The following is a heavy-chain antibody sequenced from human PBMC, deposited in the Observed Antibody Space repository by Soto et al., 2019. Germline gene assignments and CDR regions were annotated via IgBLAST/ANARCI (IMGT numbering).Heavy chain of an antibody. CDR3: AKDWREGLPGDAFDI. CDR1: GYTFTSYG. CDR2: ISAYNGNT. D-gene: IGHD3-3*01. J-gene: IGHJ3*02. V-gene: IGHV1-18*01. Sequence: ASVKVSCKASGYTFTSYGISWVRQAPGQGLEWMGWISAYNGNTNYAQKLQGRVTMTTDTSTSTAYMELRSLTTEDTAVYYCAKDWREGLPGDAFDIWGQGTMVTVSS.